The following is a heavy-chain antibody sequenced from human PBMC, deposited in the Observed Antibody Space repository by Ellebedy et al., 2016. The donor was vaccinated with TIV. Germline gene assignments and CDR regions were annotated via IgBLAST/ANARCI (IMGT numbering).Heavy chain of an antibody. CDR3: ARAIYGASYL. CDR2: INEDGTKK. Sequence: GGSLRLSCAASGFTFNSYWMTWVRQAPGKGLEWVANINEDGTKKHYVDSVRGRFTISRDYAGNSLFLQMNSLGAEDTAVYYCARAIYGASYLWGRGTLVTVSS. CDR1: GFTFNSYW. V-gene: IGHV3-7*01. J-gene: IGHJ2*01. D-gene: IGHD4-17*01.